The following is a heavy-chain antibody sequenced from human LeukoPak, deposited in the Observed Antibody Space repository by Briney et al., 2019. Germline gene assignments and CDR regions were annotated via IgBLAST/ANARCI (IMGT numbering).Heavy chain of an antibody. J-gene: IGHJ6*02. V-gene: IGHV3-30*18. CDR2: ISYDGSNK. Sequence: GGSPRLSCAASGSTFSSYGMHWVRQAPGKGLEWVAVISYDGSNKYYADSVKGRFTISRDNSKNTLYLQMNSLRAEDTAVYYCAKNYLPDYYGSGSYYNAAMDVWGQGTTDTVSS. D-gene: IGHD3-10*01. CDR1: GSTFSSYG. CDR3: AKNYLPDYYGSGSYYNAAMDV.